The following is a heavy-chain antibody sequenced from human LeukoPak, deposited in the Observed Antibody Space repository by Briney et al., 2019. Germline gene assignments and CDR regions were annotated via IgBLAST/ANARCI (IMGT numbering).Heavy chain of an antibody. Sequence: SETLSLTCTVSGGSISSYYWSWIRQPPGGGLGWIGYIYFSGSTIYNPSLKSRVTISVDSSKNQFSLRLSSVTAGDTAVYYCARHEGSGSGSKPFDYWSQGTPVTVSS. CDR2: IYFSGST. J-gene: IGHJ4*02. CDR3: ARHEGSGSGSKPFDY. CDR1: GGSISSYY. V-gene: IGHV4-59*08. D-gene: IGHD3-10*01.